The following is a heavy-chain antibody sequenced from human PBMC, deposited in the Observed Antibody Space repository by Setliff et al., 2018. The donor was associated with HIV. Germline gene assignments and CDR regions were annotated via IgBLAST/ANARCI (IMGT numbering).Heavy chain of an antibody. Sequence: SETLSLTCPVSGDSISSHYWSWIRQPPGKGLEWIGTMYSSGRVSYNSSLKTRVTISGDTSKDHFSLNMTSVTAADTAVYYCARPVSKYFYAMDVWGLGTTVTVSS. CDR3: ARPVSKYFYAMDV. V-gene: IGHV4-59*11. CDR1: GDSISSHY. J-gene: IGHJ6*02. CDR2: MYSSGRV.